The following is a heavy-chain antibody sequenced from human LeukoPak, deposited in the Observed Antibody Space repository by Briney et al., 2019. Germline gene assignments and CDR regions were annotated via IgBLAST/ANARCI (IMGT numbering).Heavy chain of an antibody. D-gene: IGHD3-9*01. CDR1: GYSFTNYW. CDR3: ARDILTDYFDD. CDR2: IYPGDSDT. J-gene: IGHJ4*02. V-gene: IGHV5-51*01. Sequence: GESLKISCEASGYSFTNYWIGWVRQMPGKGLEWMGIIYPGDSDTRYSPSFQGHVTISADKSISTTYLQWSSLKASETAMYYCARDILTDYFDDWAQGTLVPVSS.